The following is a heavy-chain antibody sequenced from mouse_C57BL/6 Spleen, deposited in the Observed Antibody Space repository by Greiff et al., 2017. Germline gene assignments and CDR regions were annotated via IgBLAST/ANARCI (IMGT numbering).Heavy chain of an antibody. CDR3: ARGNYGSSYDFDY. Sequence: EVHLVESGGGLVKPGGSLTLSCAASGFTFSSYAMSWVRQTPEKRLEWVATISDGGSYTYYPDNVKGRFTISRDNAKNNLYLQMSHLKSEDTAMYYCARGNYGSSYDFDYWGQGTTLTVSS. J-gene: IGHJ2*01. D-gene: IGHD1-1*01. CDR2: ISDGGSYT. V-gene: IGHV5-4*01. CDR1: GFTFSSYA.